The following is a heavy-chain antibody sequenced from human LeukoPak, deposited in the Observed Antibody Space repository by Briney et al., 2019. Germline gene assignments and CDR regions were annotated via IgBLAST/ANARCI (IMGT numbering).Heavy chain of an antibody. CDR1: GGSFSGYY. V-gene: IGHV4-34*01. J-gene: IGHJ3*02. CDR3: ARRFLTARRAFDI. Sequence: SETLSLTCAVYGGSFSGYYWSWIRQPPGKGLEWIGEINHSGSTNYNPSLKSRVTISVDTSKNQFSLKLSSVTAADTAVYYCARRFLTARRAFDIWGQGTMVTVSS. D-gene: IGHD6-6*01. CDR2: INHSGST.